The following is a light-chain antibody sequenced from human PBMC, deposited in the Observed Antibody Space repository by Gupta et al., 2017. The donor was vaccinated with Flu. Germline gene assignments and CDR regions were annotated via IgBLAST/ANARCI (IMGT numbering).Light chain of an antibody. J-gene: IGKJ1*01. CDR1: QSVNSN. CDR2: GAS. CDR3: QQYDKWPRT. Sequence: PDTLSVSPGERATLSCRASQSVNSNLAWFQQKPGQAPRLLIYGASTRTTGGPARFSGSGSGTEFTLTISSLQSEDFAVYYCQQYDKWPRTFGQGTKVEIK. V-gene: IGKV3-15*01.